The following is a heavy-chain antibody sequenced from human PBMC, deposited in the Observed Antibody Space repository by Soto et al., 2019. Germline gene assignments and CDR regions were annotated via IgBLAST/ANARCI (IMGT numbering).Heavy chain of an antibody. D-gene: IGHD3-22*01. CDR2: ISYDGSNK. J-gene: IGHJ4*02. CDR1: GFTFSSYA. CDR3: AREDYDSSGYPEMVDY. V-gene: IGHV3-30-3*01. Sequence: LRLSCAAAGFTFSSYAMHWVRQAPVKGLEWVAVISYDGSNKYYADSVKGRFTISRDNSKNTLYLQMNSLRAEDTAVYYCAREDYDSSGYPEMVDYWGQGTLVTVSS.